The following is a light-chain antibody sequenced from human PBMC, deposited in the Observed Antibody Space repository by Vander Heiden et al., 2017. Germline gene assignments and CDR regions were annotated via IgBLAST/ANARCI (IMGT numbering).Light chain of an antibody. CDR2: DAS. J-gene: IGKJ4*01. CDR1: PDISNY. V-gene: IGKV1-33*01. CDR3: QQYDNLPT. Sequence: DIQMTQSPSSLSASVGDRVTITCQASPDISNYLNWYQQKPGKAPKLLIYDASNLETGVPSRFSGSGSGTDFTFTISRLQPEDIATYYCQQYDNLPTFGGGTKVEIK.